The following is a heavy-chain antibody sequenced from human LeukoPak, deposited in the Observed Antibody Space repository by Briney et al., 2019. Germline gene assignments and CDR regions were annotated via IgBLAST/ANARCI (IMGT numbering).Heavy chain of an antibody. CDR2: INQDGSEN. J-gene: IGHJ6*03. CDR3: ARVPAVAGRYYYYYCYMDV. CDR1: GFTFSSYW. D-gene: IGHD6-19*01. V-gene: IGHV3-7*01. Sequence: PGGSLRLSCAAPGFTFSSYWMSWVRQAPGKGLEWVANINQDGSENYYVDSVRGRFTISRDNAKNSLYLQMNSLRAEDTAVYYCARVPAVAGRYYYYYCYMDVWGKGTTVTVSS.